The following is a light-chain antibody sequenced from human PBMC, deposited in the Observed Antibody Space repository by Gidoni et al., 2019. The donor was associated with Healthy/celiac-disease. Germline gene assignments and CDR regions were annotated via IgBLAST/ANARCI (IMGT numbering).Light chain of an antibody. CDR1: TGAVTSGHY. J-gene: IGLJ2*01. V-gene: IGLV7-46*01. CDR2: DTS. Sequence: SLTVSPGGTVTLTCGSSTGAVTSGHYPYWFQQKPGQASRTLIYDTSNKHSWPPARFSGSLLGGKAALTLSGAQPEDEAEYYCLLSYSGARPYVVFGGGTKLTVL. CDR3: LLSYSGARPYVV.